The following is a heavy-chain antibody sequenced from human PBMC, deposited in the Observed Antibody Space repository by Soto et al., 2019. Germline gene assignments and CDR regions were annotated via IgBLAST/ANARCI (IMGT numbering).Heavy chain of an antibody. CDR2: IYYSGST. V-gene: IGHV4-39*01. J-gene: IGHJ4*02. CDR1: GGSISSSSYY. Sequence: QLQLQESGPGLVKPSETLSLTCTVSGGSISSSSYYWGWIREPPGKGLAWIGSIYYSGSTYYNPSRKSRVTISVDTSKNQFSLKLSSVTAADTAVYYCARLIGGAAYPRPIDYWGQGTLVTVSS. CDR3: ARLIGGAAYPRPIDY. D-gene: IGHD1-26*01.